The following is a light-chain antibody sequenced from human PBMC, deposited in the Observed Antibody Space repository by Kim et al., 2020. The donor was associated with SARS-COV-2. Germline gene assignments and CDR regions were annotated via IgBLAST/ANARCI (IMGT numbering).Light chain of an antibody. V-gene: IGLV1-44*01. CDR2: NDN. CDR1: SSNVGLHF. Sequence: ELTQPPSTSGTPGQRVTISCSGSSSNVGLHFVNWYQQLPGTAPKVFINNDNQRPSGVPDRFSGSRSGTSASLAISGLQSEDEADYYCATWDVSLNGWVFGGGTQLTVL. CDR3: ATWDVSLNGWV. J-gene: IGLJ3*02.